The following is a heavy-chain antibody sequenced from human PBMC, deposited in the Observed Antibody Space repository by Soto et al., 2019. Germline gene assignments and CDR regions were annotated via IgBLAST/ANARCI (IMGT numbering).Heavy chain of an antibody. D-gene: IGHD3-22*01. Sequence: SETLSLTCTVSGGSISSYYWSWIRQPPGRGLEWIGYIYYSGSTNYDPSLKSRVTISVDTSKNQFSLKLSSVTAADTAVYYCAGSSYDKTSFDYWGQGTLVTVSS. CDR3: AGSSYDKTSFDY. CDR2: IYYSGST. J-gene: IGHJ4*02. V-gene: IGHV4-59*01. CDR1: GGSISSYY.